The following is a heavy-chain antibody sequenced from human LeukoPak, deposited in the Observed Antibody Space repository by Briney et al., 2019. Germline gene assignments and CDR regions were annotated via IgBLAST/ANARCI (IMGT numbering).Heavy chain of an antibody. V-gene: IGHV4-39*01. CDR2: IYYSGSS. J-gene: IGHJ3*02. D-gene: IGHD5-18*01. Sequence: SETLSLTCSVSGGSISSSSSYWGWIRQPPGKGLEWIGSIYYSGSSFDNPALKSRVTISVDTSKNQFSLKLSSVTAADTAVYYCARVGVDTAMAGAFDIWGQGTMVTVSS. CDR3: ARVGVDTAMAGAFDI. CDR1: GGSISSSSSY.